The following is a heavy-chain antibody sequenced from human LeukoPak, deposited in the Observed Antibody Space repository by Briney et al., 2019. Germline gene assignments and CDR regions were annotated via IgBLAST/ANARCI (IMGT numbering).Heavy chain of an antibody. CDR1: GFTVSSNY. J-gene: IGHJ4*02. Sequence: GGSLRLSCAASGFTVSSNYMSWVRQAPGKGLEWVSVIYSGGTTYYVDSVKGRFTISRDNSKNTLYLQMNSLRAEDTAVYYCARYSSSWYVYWGQGTLVTVSS. CDR2: IYSGGTT. CDR3: ARYSSSWYVY. D-gene: IGHD6-13*01. V-gene: IGHV3-53*01.